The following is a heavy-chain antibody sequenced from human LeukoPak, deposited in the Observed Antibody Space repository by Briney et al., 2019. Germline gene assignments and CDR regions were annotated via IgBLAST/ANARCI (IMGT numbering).Heavy chain of an antibody. J-gene: IGHJ4*02. D-gene: IGHD5-12*01. CDR1: GFTFDDYA. CDR2: ISWNSGSI. V-gene: IGHV3-9*01. CDR3: ARSYPYSGHFDY. Sequence: GGSLRLSCAASGFTFDDYAMHWVRQAPGKGLEWVSGISWNSGSIGYADSVKGRFTISRDNAKNSLYLQMNSLRAEDTAVYYCARSYPYSGHFDYWGQGTLVTVSS.